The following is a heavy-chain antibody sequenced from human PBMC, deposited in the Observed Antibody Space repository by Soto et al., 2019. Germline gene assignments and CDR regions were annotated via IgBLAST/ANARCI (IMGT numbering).Heavy chain of an antibody. Sequence: SETLSLTCAVFGGSICSGGYSWSWIRQPPGKGLECIGYISYSGSTNYNPSLKSRVTISIDTSKNQFSLKLSSVTAADTAVYYCARSTIALHLFMYPFDYWGQGTLVTVSS. J-gene: IGHJ4*01. V-gene: IGHV4-61*08. CDR2: ISYSGST. CDR1: GGSICSGGYS. CDR3: ARSTIALHLFMYPFDY. D-gene: IGHD6-13*01.